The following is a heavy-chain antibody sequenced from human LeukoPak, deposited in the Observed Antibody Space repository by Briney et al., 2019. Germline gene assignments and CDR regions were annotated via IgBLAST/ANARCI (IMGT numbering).Heavy chain of an antibody. D-gene: IGHD3-10*01. CDR3: AREWPYGSGTYGY. Sequence: ASVKVSCKASGYTFTGYYMHWVRQAPGQGLEWMGRINPNSGGTNYAQKFQGRVTMTRDTSISTAYMELSRLRSDDTAVYYCAREWPYGSGTYGYGGQGTLVTVSS. J-gene: IGHJ4*02. V-gene: IGHV1-2*06. CDR2: INPNSGGT. CDR1: GYTFTGYY.